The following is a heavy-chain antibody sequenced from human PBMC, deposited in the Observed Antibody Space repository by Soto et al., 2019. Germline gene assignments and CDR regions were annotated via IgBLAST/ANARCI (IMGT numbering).Heavy chain of an antibody. V-gene: IGHV3-7*01. D-gene: IGHD3-10*01. J-gene: IGHJ4*02. CDR1: GSTFGSYW. CDR2: IKQDGSEK. Sequence: GGSLRLSCAASGSTFGSYWMSWVRQAPGKGLEWVANIKQDGSEKYYVDSVKGRFTISRDNAKNSLYLQMNSLRAEDTAVYYCARGYTMVRGVIISGFDYWGQGTLVTVSS. CDR3: ARGYTMVRGVIISGFDY.